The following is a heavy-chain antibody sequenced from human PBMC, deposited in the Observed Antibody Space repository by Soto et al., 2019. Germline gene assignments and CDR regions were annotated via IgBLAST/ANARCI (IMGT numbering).Heavy chain of an antibody. CDR2: IIPIFGTA. CDR3: ATVNWNYITGGDYYYGMDV. V-gene: IGHV1-69*01. D-gene: IGHD1-7*01. J-gene: IGHJ6*02. Sequence: QVQLVQSGAEVKKPGSSVKVSCKASGGTFSSYAISWVRQAPGQGLEWMGGIIPIFGTANYAQKFQGRVTITADESTSTAYMELSSLRAEDTAVYYCATVNWNYITGGDYYYGMDVWGQGTTVTVAS. CDR1: GGTFSSYA.